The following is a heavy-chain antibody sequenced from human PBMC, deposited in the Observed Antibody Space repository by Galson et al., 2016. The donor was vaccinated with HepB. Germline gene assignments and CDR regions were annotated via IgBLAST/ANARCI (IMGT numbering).Heavy chain of an antibody. CDR3: STLNPASPYFDY. CDR2: IRGSGGGI. Sequence: SLRLSCAGSGFTFATYPMSWVRQAPGKGLEWVSGIRGSGGGIDYADSVKGRFTISRDNSKNTVYLQMNSLRAEDTAVYYCSTLNPASPYFDYWGQGTLVTVSS. CDR1: GFTFATYP. J-gene: IGHJ4*02. V-gene: IGHV3-23*01.